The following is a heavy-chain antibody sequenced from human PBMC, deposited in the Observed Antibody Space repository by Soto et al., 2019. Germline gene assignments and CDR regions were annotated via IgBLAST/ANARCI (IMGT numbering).Heavy chain of an antibody. D-gene: IGHD3-10*01. J-gene: IGHJ4*02. V-gene: IGHV4-59*01. CDR2: IYYTGST. CDR3: ARVMYGSGSYLHTFDY. CDR1: GGSISSFY. Sequence: QVQLQESGPGLVKPSETLSLNCTVSGGSISSFYWSWIRQSPGKGLEWIGYIYYTGSTVHNPSLKRRVTISLDTSKTQCSLKLSSVTAADTAVYYCARVMYGSGSYLHTFDYWGQGTLVTVSS.